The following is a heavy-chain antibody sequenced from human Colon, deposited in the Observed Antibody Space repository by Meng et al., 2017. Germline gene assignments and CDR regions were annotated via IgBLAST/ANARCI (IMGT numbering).Heavy chain of an antibody. CDR3: ATGLRHGDWFDP. J-gene: IGHJ5*02. V-gene: IGHV4-34*01. CDR1: GGSFSGIY. CDR2: IDHFGIS. Sequence: VQLHPGGAGRLQPSETLSTTSAVSGGSFSGIYWSWIRQPPGKGLEWIGEIDHFGISNYNSSLKGRLTMSVDTSKKQISLTLTSVTAADTAVYYCATGLRHGDWFDPWGQGTLVTVSS. D-gene: IGHD4-17*01.